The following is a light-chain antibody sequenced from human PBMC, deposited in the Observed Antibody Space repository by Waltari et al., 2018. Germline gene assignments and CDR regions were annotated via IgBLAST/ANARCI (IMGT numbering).Light chain of an antibody. V-gene: IGKV1-39*01. CDR2: AAS. J-gene: IGKJ2*02. Sequence: DIQMTQSPSSLSASVGDRVTITCRASQSINTYLNWYQQRPGKAPKLLIYAASSLQSGVPSKFSGSGSGTDFTLTISSLQPEDFATYYCQQNYSTPRTFGQGTKLEIK. CDR1: QSINTY. CDR3: QQNYSTPRT.